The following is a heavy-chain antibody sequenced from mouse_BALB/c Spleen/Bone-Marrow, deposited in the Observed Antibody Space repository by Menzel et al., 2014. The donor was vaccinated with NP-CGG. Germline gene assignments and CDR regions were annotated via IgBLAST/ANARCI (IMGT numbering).Heavy chain of an antibody. CDR3: ARKSQRAYDSMNY. CDR1: GYTFTSYY. V-gene: IGHV1S56*01. Sequence: QVQLKESGPELVKPGASVRISCKASGYTFTSYYIHWVKQRPGQGLEWIGWIYPGDFNTKYNEKFKGKATLTADKSSSTAYMQLSSLTSEDSAVYFCARKSQRAYDSMNYWGPGTSVTVSP. CDR2: IYPGDFNT. D-gene: IGHD2-4*01. J-gene: IGHJ4*01.